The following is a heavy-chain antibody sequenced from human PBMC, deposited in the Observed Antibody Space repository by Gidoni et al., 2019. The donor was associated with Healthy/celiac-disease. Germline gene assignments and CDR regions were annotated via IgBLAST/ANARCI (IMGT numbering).Heavy chain of an antibody. Sequence: EVQLVESGGGLVKPGGSLRLSCAASGFTFSSYSMNWVRQAPGKGLEWVSSISSSSSYIYYADSVKGRFTISRDNAKNSLYLQMNSLRAEDTAVYYCARRGYSNPTFDAFDIWGQGTMVTVSS. CDR2: ISSSSSYI. CDR1: GFTFSSYS. CDR3: ARRGYSNPTFDAFDI. D-gene: IGHD5-18*01. J-gene: IGHJ3*02. V-gene: IGHV3-21*01.